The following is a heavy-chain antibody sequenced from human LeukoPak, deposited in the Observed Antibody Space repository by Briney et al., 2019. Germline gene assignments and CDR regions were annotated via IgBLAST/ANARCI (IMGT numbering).Heavy chain of an antibody. J-gene: IGHJ5*02. Sequence: ASVKVSCKASGYTFTDYALHWVRQVPGQRLEWMGWINAGNGNTKYSQKFQGRVTITRDTPASTAYMELSSPRSEDTAVYYCARRLGYCSGGSCGTGGWFDPWGQGTLVTVSS. V-gene: IGHV1-3*01. D-gene: IGHD2-15*01. CDR2: INAGNGNT. CDR1: GYTFTDYA. CDR3: ARRLGYCSGGSCGTGGWFDP.